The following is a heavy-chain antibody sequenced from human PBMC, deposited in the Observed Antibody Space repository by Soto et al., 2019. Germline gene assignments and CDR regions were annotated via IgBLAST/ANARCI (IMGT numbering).Heavy chain of an antibody. D-gene: IGHD3-10*01. J-gene: IGHJ6*02. CDR1: GGSISSYY. CDR2: INHSGST. V-gene: IGHV4-34*01. Sequence: AETLSLTCTVSGGSISSYYWSWIRQPPWKWLEWIGEINHSGSTNYNPSLKSRVTISVDTSKNQFSLKLSSVTAADTAVYYCARAGYGSGSFHYYYYGMDVWGQGTTLTVSS. CDR3: ARAGYGSGSFHYYYYGMDV.